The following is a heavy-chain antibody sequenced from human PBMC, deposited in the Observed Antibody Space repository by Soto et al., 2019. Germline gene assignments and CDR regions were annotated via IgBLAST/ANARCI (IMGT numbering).Heavy chain of an antibody. D-gene: IGHD3-10*01. CDR3: AKEGSITMVRGVTTYYYMDV. CDR2: ISYDGSNK. Sequence: GGSLRLSCAASGFTFSSYGMHWVRQAPGKGLEWVAVISYDGSNKYYADSVKGRFTISRDNSKNTRYLQMNSLRAEDTAVYYCAKEGSITMVRGVTTYYYMDVWGKGTTVTVSS. V-gene: IGHV3-30*18. CDR1: GFTFSSYG. J-gene: IGHJ6*03.